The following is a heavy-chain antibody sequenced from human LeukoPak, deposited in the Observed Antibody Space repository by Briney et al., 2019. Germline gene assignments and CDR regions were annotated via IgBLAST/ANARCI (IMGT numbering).Heavy chain of an antibody. CDR1: GYSISSGYY. J-gene: IGHJ4*02. V-gene: IGHV4-38-2*02. CDR2: IYHSGST. CDR3: ASLYSSGWPFDY. Sequence: PSETLSLTCTVSGYSISSGYYWGWIRQPPGKGLEWIGSIYHSGSTYYNPSLKSRVTISVDTSKNQFSLKLSSVTAADTAVYYCASLYSSGWPFDYWGQGTLVTVSS. D-gene: IGHD6-19*01.